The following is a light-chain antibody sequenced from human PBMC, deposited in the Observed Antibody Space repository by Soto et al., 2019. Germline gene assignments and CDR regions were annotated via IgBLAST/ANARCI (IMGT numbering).Light chain of an antibody. CDR3: VAWDDGLNGYVL. Sequence: QSVLTQPPSASGTPGQRVTISRSGSSSNIGSNTVNWYQQLPGTAPKLVIYSNNQRPSGVPDRFSGSKSGTSASLAISGLHSEDEADYYCVAWDDGLNGYVLFGGGTKVTVL. J-gene: IGLJ2*01. CDR2: SNN. CDR1: SSNIGSNT. V-gene: IGLV1-44*01.